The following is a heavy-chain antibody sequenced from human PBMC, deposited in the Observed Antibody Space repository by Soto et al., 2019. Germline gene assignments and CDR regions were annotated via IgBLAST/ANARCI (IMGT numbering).Heavy chain of an antibody. CDR2: IYTSGST. J-gene: IGHJ3*02. CDR1: GGSISSYY. CDR3: ARDTMSSGWYYDAFDI. D-gene: IGHD6-19*01. V-gene: IGHV4-4*07. Sequence: SETLSLTCTVSGGSISSYYWSWIRQPAGKGLEWIGRIYTSGSTNYNPSLKSRVTMSVDTSKNQFSLKLSSVTAADTAVYYCARDTMSSGWYYDAFDIWAEGTMITVSS.